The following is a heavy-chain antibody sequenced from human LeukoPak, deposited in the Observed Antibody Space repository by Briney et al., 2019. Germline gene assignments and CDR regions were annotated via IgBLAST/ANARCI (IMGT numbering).Heavy chain of an antibody. V-gene: IGHV1-46*01. CDR3: ARETNEGHNY. Sequence: ASVKVSCKASGYTFTSYYMHWVRQAPGQGLEWMGIINPSGGSTSYAQKFQGRVTMTRDTSISTAYMELSRLRSDDTAVYYCARETNEGHNYWGQGTLVTVSS. CDR2: INPSGGST. CDR1: GYTFTSYY. D-gene: IGHD1-1*01. J-gene: IGHJ4*02.